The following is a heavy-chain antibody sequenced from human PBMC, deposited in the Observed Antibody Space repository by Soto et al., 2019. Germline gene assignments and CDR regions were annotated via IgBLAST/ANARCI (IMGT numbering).Heavy chain of an antibody. V-gene: IGHV4-4*02. CDR1: GGSISNSNW. J-gene: IGHJ4*02. D-gene: IGHD1-26*01. Sequence: QVQLQESGPGLVKPSGTLSLTCAVFGGSISNSNWWTWVRQPPGKGLDWIGEIFHSGSTNYNSSLMGRVTISVDKANNQCSLKLSSVTAADTAVYYCAHRPLVGAAIWGQGTLVTVYS. CDR3: AHRPLVGAAI. CDR2: IFHSGST.